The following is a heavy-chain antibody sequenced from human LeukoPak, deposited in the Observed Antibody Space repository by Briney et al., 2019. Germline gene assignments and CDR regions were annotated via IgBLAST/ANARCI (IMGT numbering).Heavy chain of an antibody. CDR1: GGSFSSGDNY. CDR2: IHYSGST. J-gene: IGHJ3*02. Sequence: SQTLSLTCTVSGGSFSSGDNYCSWIRQPPGKGLEWIGYIHYSGSTFYNPSLKGRVTMSVDTSKNQFSLKLNSVTAADTAVYYCANPEEGATSGAFDTWGQGTMVTVSS. CDR3: ANPEEGATSGAFDT. D-gene: IGHD1-26*01. V-gene: IGHV4-30-4*01.